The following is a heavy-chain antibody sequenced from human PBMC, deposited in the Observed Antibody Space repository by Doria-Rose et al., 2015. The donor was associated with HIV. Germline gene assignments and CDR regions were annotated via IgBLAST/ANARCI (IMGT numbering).Heavy chain of an antibody. V-gene: IGHV4-39*01. Sequence: QLQESGPGLVKPSETLSLTCSVSGGSININAYYWDWIRQPPGKGLEWIGTIHSDGRPHPTYTPSLNSRVTMSVDTSRNQFSLKVFSETAADTAVYYCARRKGGSDEVDYWGQGALVTVSS. CDR3: ARRKGGSDEVDY. J-gene: IGHJ4*02. D-gene: IGHD3-16*01. CDR1: GGSININAYY. CDR2: IHSDGRP.